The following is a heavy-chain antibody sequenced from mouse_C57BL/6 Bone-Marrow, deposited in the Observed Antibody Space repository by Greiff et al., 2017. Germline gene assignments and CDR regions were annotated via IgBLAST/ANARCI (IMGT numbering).Heavy chain of an antibody. CDR2: FHPYNDDT. CDR1: GYTFTTYP. V-gene: IGHV1-47*01. Sequence: QVTLKESGTELVKPGASVKMSCKASGYTFTTYPIEWMKQNHGKSLEWIGNFHPYNDDTKYNEKFKGKATLTVEKSSSTVYLELSRLTSDDSAVYYCARRSSYGFFAYWGQGTLVTVSA. D-gene: IGHD1-1*01. J-gene: IGHJ3*01. CDR3: ARRSSYGFFAY.